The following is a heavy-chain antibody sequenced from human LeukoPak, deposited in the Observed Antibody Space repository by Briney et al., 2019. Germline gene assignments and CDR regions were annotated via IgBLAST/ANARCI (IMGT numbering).Heavy chain of an antibody. CDR2: INWNGGST. D-gene: IGHD6-19*01. CDR1: GFTFDDYG. CDR3: ARDWIAVAGSDAFDI. Sequence: PGGSLRLSCAASGFTFDDYGMSWVRQAPGKGLEWVSGINWNGGSTVYADSVKGRFTISRDNAKNSLYLQMNSLRAEDTAVYYCARDWIAVAGSDAFDIWGQGTMVTVSS. V-gene: IGHV3-20*04. J-gene: IGHJ3*02.